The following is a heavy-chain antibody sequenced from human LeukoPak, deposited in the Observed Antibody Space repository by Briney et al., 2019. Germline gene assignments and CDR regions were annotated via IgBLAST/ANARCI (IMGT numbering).Heavy chain of an antibody. Sequence: GGSLRLSCAASGFTFSSYSMNWVRQAPGKGLEWVSYISSSSSTIYYADSVKGRFTISRDNAKNSLYLQMNSLRAEDTAVYYCARETRGSYFPYWGQGTLVTVSS. CDR3: ARETRGSYFPY. J-gene: IGHJ4*02. V-gene: IGHV3-48*01. CDR1: GFTFSSYS. D-gene: IGHD1-26*01. CDR2: ISSSSSTI.